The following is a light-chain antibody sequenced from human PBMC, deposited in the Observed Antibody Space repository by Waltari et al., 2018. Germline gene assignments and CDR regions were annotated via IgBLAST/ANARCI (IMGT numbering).Light chain of an antibody. CDR3: CSYAGSPWV. CDR1: SSDVGGYHC. CDR2: DVT. Sequence: QSALTPPRSVSGSPGQSVTISCTGTSSDVGGYHCVSWYQQHPGKAPKLMIYDVTKRPSGVPDRFSGSKSGNTASLTISGLQAEDEADYYCCSYAGSPWVFGGGTKLTVL. J-gene: IGLJ2*01. V-gene: IGLV2-11*01.